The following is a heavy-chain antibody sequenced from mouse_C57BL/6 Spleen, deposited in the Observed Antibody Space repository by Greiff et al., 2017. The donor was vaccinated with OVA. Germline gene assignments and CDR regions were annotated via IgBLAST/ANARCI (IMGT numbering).Heavy chain of an antibody. CDR3: ARDGYYEGFDY. J-gene: IGHJ2*01. D-gene: IGHD2-3*01. Sequence: EVKVVESGPELVKPGASVKIPCKASGYTFTDYNMDWVKQSHGKSLEWIGDINPNNGGTTYNQKFKGKATLTVDKSSSTAYMELRSLTSEDTAVYYCARDGYYEGFDYWGQGTTLTVSS. CDR1: GYTFTDYN. V-gene: IGHV1-18*01. CDR2: INPNNGGT.